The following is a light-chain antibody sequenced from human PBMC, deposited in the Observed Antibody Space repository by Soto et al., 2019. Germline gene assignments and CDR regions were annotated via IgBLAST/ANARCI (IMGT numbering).Light chain of an antibody. CDR1: IWENEY. CDR2: QDS. V-gene: IGLV3-1*01. Sequence: SYELTQPPSVSVSPGQTARITCSGDIWENEYAFWYQQKPGQSPVLLIYQDSQRPSGIPARFSGSNSGNTATLTISGTQAVDEADYHCQTWDSRTALSGFGSGTKLTVL. CDR3: QTWDSRTALSG. J-gene: IGLJ1*01.